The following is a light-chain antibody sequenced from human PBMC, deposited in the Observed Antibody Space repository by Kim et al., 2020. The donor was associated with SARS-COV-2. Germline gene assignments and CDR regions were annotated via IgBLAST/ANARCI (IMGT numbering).Light chain of an antibody. V-gene: IGKV3-11*01. CDR2: DAS. CDR1: QSVNSY. CDR3: QQRGNWT. J-gene: IGKJ1*01. Sequence: LSLFQGERATLSCRASQSVNSYVAWYQHTPGQPPRLLIYDASMTATGIPARFSGSESGTDFTLTISSLAPEDSAVYYCQQRGNWTFGQGTKVDIK.